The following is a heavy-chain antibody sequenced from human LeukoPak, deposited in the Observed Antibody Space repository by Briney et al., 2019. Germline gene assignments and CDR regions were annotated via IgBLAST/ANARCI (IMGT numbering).Heavy chain of an antibody. J-gene: IGHJ6*03. V-gene: IGHV3-11*01. Sequence: GGSLRLSCAASGFTFSDYYMSWIRQAPGKGLEWVSYISSSGSTIYYADSVKGRFTISRDNAKNSLYLQMNSLRVEDTALYYCAKGGYDLDYYMDVWGKGTTVTISS. CDR3: AKGGYDLDYYMDV. D-gene: IGHD5-12*01. CDR2: ISSSGSTI. CDR1: GFTFSDYY.